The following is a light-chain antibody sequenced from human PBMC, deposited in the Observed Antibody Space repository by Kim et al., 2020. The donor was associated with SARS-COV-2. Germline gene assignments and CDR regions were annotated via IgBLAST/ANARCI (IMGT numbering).Light chain of an antibody. CDR1: SLRSYN. CDR2: GKN. Sequence: GQAVRITCQGDSLRSYNASWYQQKPGQAPVLVIYGKNNRPSGIPDRFAGSGSGNTASLTFTGAQAEDEADYYCNARDSSGNHRDVVFGGGTQLTVL. CDR3: NARDSSGNHRDVV. J-gene: IGLJ2*01. V-gene: IGLV3-19*01.